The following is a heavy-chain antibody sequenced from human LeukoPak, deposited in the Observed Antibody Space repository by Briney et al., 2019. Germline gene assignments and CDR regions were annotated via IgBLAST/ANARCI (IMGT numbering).Heavy chain of an antibody. V-gene: IGHV3-23*01. CDR1: GFTFRSSE. J-gene: IGHJ4*02. CDR3: ARRTALEQYFDY. Sequence: TGGSLRLSCAASGFTFRSSEMNWVRQAPGKGLEWVSAITGSGSNTYYADSVKGRFTISRDNSKNTLYLQMNSMRADDTAVYYCARRTALEQYFDYWGQGTLVTVSS. D-gene: IGHD1/OR15-1a*01. CDR2: ITGSGSNT.